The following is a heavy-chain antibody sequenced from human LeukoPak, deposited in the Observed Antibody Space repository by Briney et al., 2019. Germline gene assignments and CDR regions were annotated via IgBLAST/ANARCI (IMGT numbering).Heavy chain of an antibody. CDR3: ARLYDFWSAYYLDY. CDR2: VVPVFGTT. D-gene: IGHD3-3*01. V-gene: IGHV1-69*13. CDR1: GVSFSNYA. Sequence: GASVKVSCKASGVSFSNYAIDWVRQAPGQGLEWMGGVVPVFGTTNYAQKFQGRVTITADASTSTVYMELSSLRSEDTAVYYCARLYDFWSAYYLDYWGQGTLVTVSS. J-gene: IGHJ4*02.